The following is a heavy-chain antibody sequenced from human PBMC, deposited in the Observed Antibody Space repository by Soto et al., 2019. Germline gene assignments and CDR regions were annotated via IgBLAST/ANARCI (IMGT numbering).Heavy chain of an antibody. D-gene: IGHD2-15*01. CDR3: AHRLCDSSCYWDVGFFDF. CDR2: IYWDDDK. CDR1: GFSLSTSGVG. Sequence: PTLVNPTQTLTLTCTFSGFSLSTSGVGVGWIRQPPGKALECLALIYWDDDKRYSPSLKSRLSVTKDTSNNQVVLTMTNMDPVDSGTYFCAHRLCDSSCYWDVGFFDFWGQGTLVTVSS. V-gene: IGHV2-5*02. J-gene: IGHJ4*02.